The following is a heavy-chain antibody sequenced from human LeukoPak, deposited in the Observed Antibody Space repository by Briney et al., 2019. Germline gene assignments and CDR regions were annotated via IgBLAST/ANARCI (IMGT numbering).Heavy chain of an antibody. CDR1: GGSISSSNW. D-gene: IGHD3-10*01. J-gene: IGHJ4*02. Sequence: SGTLSLTCAVSGGSISSSNWWSWVRQPPGKGLEWIGEIYHSGSTNYNPSLKSRVTMSVDTSKNQFSLRLSSVTAADTAVYYCAGNYGSSFDYWGQGTLVTVSS. CDR3: AGNYGSSFDY. V-gene: IGHV4-4*02. CDR2: IYHSGST.